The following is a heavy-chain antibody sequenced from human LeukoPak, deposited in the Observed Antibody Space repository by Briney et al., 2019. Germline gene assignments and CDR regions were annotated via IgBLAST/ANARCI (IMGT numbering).Heavy chain of an antibody. Sequence: PGRSLRLSCAASGFTFRRYAMHWVRQAPGKGLEWVAVISYDGSNKYYADSVKGRFTISRDNSKNTLYLQMNSLRAEDTAVYYCARSNYGDYVGYYYGMDVWGQGTTVTVSS. CDR1: GFTFRRYA. J-gene: IGHJ6*02. CDR3: ARSNYGDYVGYYYGMDV. V-gene: IGHV3-30*01. D-gene: IGHD4-17*01. CDR2: ISYDGSNK.